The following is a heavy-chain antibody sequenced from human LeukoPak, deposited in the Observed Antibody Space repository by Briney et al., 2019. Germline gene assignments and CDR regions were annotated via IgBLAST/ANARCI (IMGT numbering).Heavy chain of an antibody. CDR1: GGSISSGDYY. V-gene: IGHV4-30-4*08. D-gene: IGHD2-2*01. CDR3: AGYCSSTSCYPLYYFDY. J-gene: IGHJ4*02. Sequence: PSETLSLTCTVSGGSISSGDYYWRWIRQPPGKSLEWIGYIYYSGSTYYNPSLKSRVTISVDTSKNQFSLKLSSVTAADTAVYYCAGYCSSTSCYPLYYFDYWGQGTLVTVSS. CDR2: IYYSGST.